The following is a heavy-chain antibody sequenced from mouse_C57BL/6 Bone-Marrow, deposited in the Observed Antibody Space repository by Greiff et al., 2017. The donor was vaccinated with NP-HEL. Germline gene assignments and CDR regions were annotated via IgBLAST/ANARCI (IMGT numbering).Heavy chain of an antibody. CDR2: IDPSDSYT. J-gene: IGHJ2*01. V-gene: IGHV1-69*01. Sequence: QVQLQQPGAELVMPGASVKLSCKASGYTFTSYWMHWVKQRPGQGLEWIGEIDPSDSYTNYNQKFKGKSTLTVDKSSRTAYMQLRSLTSEASAVYYSAREGDYDYDAWGQGTTLTVTA. D-gene: IGHD2-4*01. CDR3: AREGDYDYDA. CDR1: GYTFTSYW.